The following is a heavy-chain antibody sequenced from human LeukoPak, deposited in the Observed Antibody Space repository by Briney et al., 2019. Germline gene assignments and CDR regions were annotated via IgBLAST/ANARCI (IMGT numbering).Heavy chain of an antibody. CDR1: GGPISSGGYY. CDR3: ARVSIAAAGTDYFDY. D-gene: IGHD6-13*01. Sequence: SETLSLTCTVSGGPISSGGYYWSWIRQHPGKGLEWIGYIYYSGSTYYNPSLKSRVTISVDTSKNQFSLKLSSVTAADTAVYYCARVSIAAAGTDYFDYWGQGTLVTVSS. J-gene: IGHJ4*02. V-gene: IGHV4-31*03. CDR2: IYYSGST.